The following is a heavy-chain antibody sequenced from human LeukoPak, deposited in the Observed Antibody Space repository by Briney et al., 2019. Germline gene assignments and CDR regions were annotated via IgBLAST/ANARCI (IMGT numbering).Heavy chain of an antibody. V-gene: IGHV4-61*02. J-gene: IGHJ6*02. CDR2: LYTNGNT. Sequence: SETPSLTCTVSGVPIASASYYWSWVRQPAGQGLEWIGLYTNGNTKYNPSLKRRGTISVDTSNNQFSLNLNSVTAADTAVYYCARGQTPHVFYYYYGMDVWGQGTTVTVSS. CDR1: GVPIASASYY. CDR3: ARGQTPHVFYYYYGMDV.